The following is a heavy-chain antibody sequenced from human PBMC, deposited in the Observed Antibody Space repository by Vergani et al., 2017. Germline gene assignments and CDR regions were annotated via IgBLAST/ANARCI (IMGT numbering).Heavy chain of an antibody. CDR1: GGSISSGSYY. J-gene: IGHJ6*02. CDR3: ARDPLYSTTWPFLLLDMDV. V-gene: IGHV4-61*02. D-gene: IGHD6-13*01. Sequence: QVQLQESGPGLVRPSQTLSLTCTVLGGSISSGSYYWSWFRQPAGKGLEWIGRFYTGGGTSYNPSLKSRVTISVDRSKNQFSLQLSSVTAADTAVFYCARDPLYSTTWPFLLLDMDVWGQGTTVTVSS. CDR2: FYTGGGT.